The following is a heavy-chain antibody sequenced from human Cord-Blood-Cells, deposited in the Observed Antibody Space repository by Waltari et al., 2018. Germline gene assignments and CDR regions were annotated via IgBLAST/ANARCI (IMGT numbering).Heavy chain of an antibody. CDR3: ARDLNYYY. CDR2: ISYGASNK. J-gene: IGHJ4*02. CDR1: GMPFSSFA. D-gene: IGHD1-7*01. V-gene: IGHV3-30*04. Sequence: QVQLVASGGGVVQLGRSLRLSCAAPGMPFSSFAMHGVRQAPGKVLEGAAVISYGASNKYYACSVIGRFTISRDNSKNTLYLQMTRLRADDTAVYYCARDLNYYYWGQGTLVTVSS.